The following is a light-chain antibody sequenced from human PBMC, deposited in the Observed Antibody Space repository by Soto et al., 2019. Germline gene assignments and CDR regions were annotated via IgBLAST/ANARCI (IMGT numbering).Light chain of an antibody. J-gene: IGKJ2*01. CDR1: QSVLYSSNNKNY. V-gene: IGKV4-1*01. Sequence: DIVMTQSPDSLAVSLGERATINCKSSQSVLYSSNNKNYLAWYQQKPGQPPKLLIYWASTRESGVPDRFSGSGSGTDFTLTISNLLAEDVAVYYCQQYYSTLPNTFGQGTKLEIK. CDR3: QQYYSTLPNT. CDR2: WAS.